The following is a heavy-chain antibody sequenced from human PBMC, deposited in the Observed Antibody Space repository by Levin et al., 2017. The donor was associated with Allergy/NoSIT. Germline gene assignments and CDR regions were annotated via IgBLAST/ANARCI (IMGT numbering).Heavy chain of an antibody. CDR3: ARLHMTRVGTWDDSFHI. Sequence: GESLKISCQGSGYSFTNYWIGWVRQMPGKGLEWMGIIYPDDSGTRYSPSFQGQVTISVDKSISTTYLQWSSLKASDTALYYCARLHMTRVGTWDDSFHIWGQGTMVTVSS. CDR1: GYSFTNYW. CDR2: IYPDDSGT. J-gene: IGHJ3*02. V-gene: IGHV5-51*01. D-gene: IGHD1-7*01.